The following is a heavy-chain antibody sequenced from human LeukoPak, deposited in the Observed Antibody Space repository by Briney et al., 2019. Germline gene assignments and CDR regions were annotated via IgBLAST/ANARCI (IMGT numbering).Heavy chain of an antibody. J-gene: IGHJ4*02. D-gene: IGHD5-18*01. V-gene: IGHV4-59*01. Sequence: PSEILSLTCSVSGGSISSNYWSWIRQPPGKGLEWIGYTHHSGSTSYNPSLKSRITISLDTSNNQFSLKLNSVTAADTAVYYCARSSGYSYGDFDYWGQGTLVTVSS. CDR2: THHSGST. CDR3: ARSSGYSYGDFDY. CDR1: GGSISSNY.